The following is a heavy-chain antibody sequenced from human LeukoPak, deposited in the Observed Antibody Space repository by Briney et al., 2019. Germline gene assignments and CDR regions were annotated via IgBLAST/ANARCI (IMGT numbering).Heavy chain of an antibody. Sequence: HPGGSLRLSCAASGFTFSGSAMHWVRQASGKGLEWVGRIRSKANSYATAYAASVKGRFTISRDNAKNSLYLQMNSLRAEDTAVYYCASAYGPELFDYWGQGTLVTVSS. D-gene: IGHD3-10*01. J-gene: IGHJ4*02. CDR2: IRSKANSYAT. CDR3: ASAYGPELFDY. V-gene: IGHV3-73*01. CDR1: GFTFSGSA.